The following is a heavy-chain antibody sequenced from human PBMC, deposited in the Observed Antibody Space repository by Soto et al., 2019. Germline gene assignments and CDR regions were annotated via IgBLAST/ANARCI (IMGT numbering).Heavy chain of an antibody. CDR3: ARDRLLETDYYYYYGMDV. CDR1: GYTFTSYG. J-gene: IGHJ6*02. D-gene: IGHD3-3*01. V-gene: IGHV1-18*01. Sequence: ASVKVSCKASGYTFTSYGISWVRQAPGQGPEWMGWISAYNGNTNYAQKLQGRVTMTTDTSTSTAYMELRSLRSDDTAVYYCARDRLLETDYYYYYGMDVWGQGTTVTVSS. CDR2: ISAYNGNT.